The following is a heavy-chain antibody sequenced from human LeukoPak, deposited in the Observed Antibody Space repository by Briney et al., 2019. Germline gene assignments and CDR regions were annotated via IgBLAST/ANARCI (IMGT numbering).Heavy chain of an antibody. D-gene: IGHD4-17*01. CDR1: GFTFSSYA. Sequence: GRSLRLSCAASGFTFSSYAMHWVRQAPGKGLEWVAVISYDGSNKYYADSVKGRFTISRDNSKNTLYLQMNSLRAEDTAVYYCARDHGDHLDYWGQGTLVTVSS. CDR3: ARDHGDHLDY. V-gene: IGHV3-30-3*01. CDR2: ISYDGSNK. J-gene: IGHJ4*02.